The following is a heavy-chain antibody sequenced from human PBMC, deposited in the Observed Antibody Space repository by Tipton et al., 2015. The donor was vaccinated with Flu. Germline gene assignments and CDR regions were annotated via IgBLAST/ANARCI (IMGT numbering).Heavy chain of an antibody. V-gene: IGHV4-39*07. CDR2: IYYSGST. CDR1: GGSISSSSYY. J-gene: IGHJ5*02. Sequence: TLSHTCTVSGGSISSSSYYWGWIRQPPGKGLEWIGSIYYSGSTYYNPSLKSRVTISVDTSKNQFSLKLSSVTAADTAVYYCARPRGIAAAGTGVGWFDPWGQGTLVTVSS. D-gene: IGHD6-13*01. CDR3: ARPRGIAAAGTGVGWFDP.